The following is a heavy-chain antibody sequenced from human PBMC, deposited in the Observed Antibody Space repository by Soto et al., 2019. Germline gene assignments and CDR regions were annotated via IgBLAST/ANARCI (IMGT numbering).Heavy chain of an antibody. V-gene: IGHV3-30*18. J-gene: IGHJ6*02. D-gene: IGHD4-17*01. CDR1: GFTFSSYG. Sequence: QVQLVESGGGVVQPGRSLRLSCAASGFTFSSYGMHWVRQAPGKGLEWVAVISYDGSNKYYADSVKGRFTISRDNSKNTLYLQMNSLRAEDTAVYYCAKEIFWNPYTVTTYQLTYYYGMDVWGQGTTVTVSS. CDR3: AKEIFWNPYTVTTYQLTYYYGMDV. CDR2: ISYDGSNK.